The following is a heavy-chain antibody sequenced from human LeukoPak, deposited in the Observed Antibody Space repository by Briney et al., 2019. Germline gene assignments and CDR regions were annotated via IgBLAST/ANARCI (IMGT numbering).Heavy chain of an antibody. CDR1: GFTFSSYA. V-gene: IGHV3-23*01. Sequence: PGGSLRLSCAASGFTFSSYAMNWVRQAPGKGLEWVSLITISGGSTYYTDSVKGRFTISRDNSKDTLYLQMNSLRAEDTAVYYCAKDRLVSSGWHYFEYWGQGTLVTVSS. CDR3: AKDRLVSSGWHYFEY. CDR2: ITISGGST. J-gene: IGHJ4*02. D-gene: IGHD6-19*01.